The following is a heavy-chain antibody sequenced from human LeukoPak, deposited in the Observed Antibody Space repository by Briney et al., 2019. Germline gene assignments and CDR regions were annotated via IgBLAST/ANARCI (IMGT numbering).Heavy chain of an antibody. D-gene: IGHD2-21*02. CDR3: ARLVVTAPQYHYYMDV. V-gene: IGHV4-34*01. CDR1: GGSFNGYY. Sequence: SETLSLTCNVSGGSFNGYYWSWIRQPPGRGLEWIAEISHIGTTNHNPSLNSRVTVSTDTSKKQFVLKLTSETAADTALYYCARLVVTAPQYHYYMDVWGDGTTVTVSS. CDR2: ISHIGTT. J-gene: IGHJ6*03.